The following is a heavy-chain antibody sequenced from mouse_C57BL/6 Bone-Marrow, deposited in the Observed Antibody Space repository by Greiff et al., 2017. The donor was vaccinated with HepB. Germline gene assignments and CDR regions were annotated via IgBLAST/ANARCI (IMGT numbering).Heavy chain of an antibody. V-gene: IGHV3-6*01. CDR2: ISYDGSN. D-gene: IGHD2-12*01. Sequence: EVKLEESGPGLVKPSQSLSLTCSVTGYSITSGYYWNWIRQFPGNKLEWMGYISYDGSNNYNPSLKNRISITRDTSKNQFFRKLNSVTTEDTATYYCARDRRGGRRGDYFDYWGQGTTLTVSS. CDR1: GYSITSGYY. CDR3: ARDRRGGRRGDYFDY. J-gene: IGHJ2*01.